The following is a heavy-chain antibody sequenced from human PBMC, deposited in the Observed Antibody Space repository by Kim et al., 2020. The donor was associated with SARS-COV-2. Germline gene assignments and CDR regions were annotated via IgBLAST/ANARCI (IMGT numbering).Heavy chain of an antibody. D-gene: IGHD1-1*01. V-gene: IGHV3-21*01. CDR1: GFTFNTYG. Sequence: GSLRLSCAASGFTFNTYGMNWVRQAPGKGLEWVSSISTSGSYIYYADSVKGRFTVSRDDSKNSLYLQMNGLRAEDTAVYYCASNINWNDGSDYWGQGTLVTVSS. CDR2: ISTSGSYI. J-gene: IGHJ4*02. CDR3: ASNINWNDGSDY.